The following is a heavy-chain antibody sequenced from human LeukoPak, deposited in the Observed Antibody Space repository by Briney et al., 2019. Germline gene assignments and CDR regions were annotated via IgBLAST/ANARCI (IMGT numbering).Heavy chain of an antibody. V-gene: IGHV3-21*01. J-gene: IGHJ5*02. D-gene: IGHD6-6*01. CDR1: GFPFSSYN. CDR3: ARDKGAAARPFWFDP. CDR2: ISSTSTYI. Sequence: GGSLRLSCAASGFPFSSYNMNWVRQAPGKGLEWVSSISSTSTYIYHADSVKGRFTISRDNAKNSLYLQMNSLRAEDTAVYYCARDKGAAARPFWFDPWGQGTLVTVSS.